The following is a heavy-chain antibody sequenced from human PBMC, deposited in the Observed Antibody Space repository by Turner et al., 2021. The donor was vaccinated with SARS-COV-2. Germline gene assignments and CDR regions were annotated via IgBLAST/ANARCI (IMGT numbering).Heavy chain of an antibody. CDR3: ATEYVNIVATHRYYSYAMDV. J-gene: IGHJ6*02. V-gene: IGHV4-39*01. D-gene: IGHD5-12*01. CDR2: IYYSGST. Sequence: QLQLQESGPGLVKPSETLSLTCTVPGGSISSRGYYWGWIRQPPGKGLEWIGSIYYSGSTYYNPSLKSRVTISVDTSKNQFSLKLSSVTAADTAVYYCATEYVNIVATHRYYSYAMDVWGQGTTGTVSS. CDR1: GGSISSRGYY.